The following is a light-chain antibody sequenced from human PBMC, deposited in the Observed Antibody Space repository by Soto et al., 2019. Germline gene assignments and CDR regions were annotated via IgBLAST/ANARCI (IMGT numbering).Light chain of an antibody. CDR1: QGISYY. CDR2: AAS. J-gene: IGKJ3*01. V-gene: IGKV1-27*01. CDR3: QSYMRAPFT. Sequence: DIQMTQSPSSLSASVGDSVTISCRPSQGISYYLAWYQQRPGQVPKLLIYAASTLQSGVPTRFFGSGSGTNFSPTINRLQAEGFATYYCQSYMRAPFTFGPGTKVDL.